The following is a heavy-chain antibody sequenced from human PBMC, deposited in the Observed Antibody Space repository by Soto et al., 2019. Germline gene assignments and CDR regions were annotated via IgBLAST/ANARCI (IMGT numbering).Heavy chain of an antibody. CDR1: SGSISSSNW. V-gene: IGHV4-4*02. CDR2: IYHSGST. CDR3: ARAGIAVAGQFDY. J-gene: IGHJ4*02. Sequence: SETLSLTCAVSSGSISSSNWWSWVRQPPGKGLEWIGEIYHSGSTNYNPSLKSRVTISVDKSKNQFSLKLSSVTAADTAVYYCARAGIAVAGQFDYWGQGTLVNVSS. D-gene: IGHD6-19*01.